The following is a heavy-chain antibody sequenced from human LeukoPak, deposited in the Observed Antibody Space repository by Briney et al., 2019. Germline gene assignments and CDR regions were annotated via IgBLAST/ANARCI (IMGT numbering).Heavy chain of an antibody. CDR1: GFTFNTYG. CDR2: IRYDENHK. CDR3: SRGQFRLGQYDSSAFDY. Sequence: GGSLRLSCAGSGFTFNTYGMHWVRQAPGKGLEWVAFIRYDENHKYYADSVKGRFTISRDNSKNTLYLQTNSLRSEDTAVYYCSRGQFRLGQYDSSAFDYWGQGTLVTVSS. J-gene: IGHJ4*02. D-gene: IGHD3-22*01. V-gene: IGHV3-30*02.